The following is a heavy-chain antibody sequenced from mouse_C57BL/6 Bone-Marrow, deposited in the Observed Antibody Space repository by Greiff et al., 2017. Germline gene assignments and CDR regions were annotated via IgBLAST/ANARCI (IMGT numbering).Heavy chain of an antibody. CDR3: ASDGYYWYCDV. Sequence: EVQGVESGGGLVQPGGSLSLSCAASGFTFTDYYMSWVRQPPGKALEWLGFIRNKANGYTTEYSASVKGRFTISRDNSQSILYLQMNALRAEDSATYYCASDGYYWYCDVWGTGTTVTVSS. CDR1: GFTFTDYY. CDR2: IRNKANGYTT. V-gene: IGHV7-3*01. J-gene: IGHJ1*03. D-gene: IGHD2-3*01.